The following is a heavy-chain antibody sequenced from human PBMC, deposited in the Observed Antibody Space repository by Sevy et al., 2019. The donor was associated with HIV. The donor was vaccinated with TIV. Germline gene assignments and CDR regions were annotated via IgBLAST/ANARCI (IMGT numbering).Heavy chain of an antibody. D-gene: IGHD2-15*01. CDR2: LMSKASGGTL. CDR3: TRWQGDQSIFDY. V-gene: IGHV3-49*04. CDR1: GFTFGDYA. J-gene: IGHJ4*01. Sequence: GGSLRLSCAASGFTFGDYAMNWVRQAPGKGLEWVAFLMSKASGGTLYHAASVQGRFTISRDDSKNIAYLQMNDLKTEDTAVYYCTRWQGDQSIFDYWGHGALVTVSS.